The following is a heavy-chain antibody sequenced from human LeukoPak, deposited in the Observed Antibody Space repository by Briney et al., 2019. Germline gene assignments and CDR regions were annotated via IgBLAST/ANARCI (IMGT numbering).Heavy chain of an antibody. D-gene: IGHD3-10*01. CDR1: GGSISSYY. J-gene: IGHJ6*03. CDR3: ARDGSGGAHYYYYMDV. V-gene: IGHV4-59*01. CDR2: IYYSGST. Sequence: SETLSLTCTVSGGSISSYYWNWIRQPPGKGLEWIGYIYYSGSTNYNPSLKSRVTISVDTSKNQFSLKLSSVTAADTAVYYCARDGSGGAHYYYYMDVWGKGTTVTVSS.